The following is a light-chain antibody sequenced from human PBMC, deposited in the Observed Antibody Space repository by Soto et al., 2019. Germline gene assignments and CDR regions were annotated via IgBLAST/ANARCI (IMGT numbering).Light chain of an antibody. CDR2: GAS. Sequence: ESVLTRSPAPLSLSPSKKATLSFRASRTVIKNYLAWYQRKPGQAPRLLIYGASNRATGIPDRFSGDGSGTDFTLTINRLEAEDSALYYCQKYDTSPYIFGQGTKVDIK. CDR3: QKYDTSPYI. J-gene: IGKJ2*01. CDR1: RTVIKNY. V-gene: IGKV3-20*01.